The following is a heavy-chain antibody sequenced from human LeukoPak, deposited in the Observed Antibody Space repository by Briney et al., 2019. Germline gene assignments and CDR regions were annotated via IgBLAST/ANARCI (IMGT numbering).Heavy chain of an antibody. Sequence: GGSLRLSCAASGFTLSDYAMSWVRQAPGKGLEWVSGISGSGGTIYYADSVKGRFTISRDNSKNTMYPQMNSLRDDDTALYYCTKGPQVGSGYHPDYWGQGTLVTVSS. CDR3: TKGPQVGSGYHPDY. CDR2: ISGSGGTI. D-gene: IGHD3-22*01. J-gene: IGHJ4*02. CDR1: GFTLSDYA. V-gene: IGHV3-23*01.